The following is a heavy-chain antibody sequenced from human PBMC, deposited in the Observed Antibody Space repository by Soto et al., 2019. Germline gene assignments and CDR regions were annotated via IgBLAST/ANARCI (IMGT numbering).Heavy chain of an antibody. CDR3: ARQGSHQYFQH. Sequence: EVQLVESGGGLVQPGGSLRLSCAASGFTLSTYWMHWVRQAPGKGLVWVSRISIDGSTTTYADSVEGRFTISRDNAKNTLYLQLNSLRAEDTAVYYCARQGSHQYFQHWGQGTLVTVSS. CDR2: ISIDGSTT. V-gene: IGHV3-74*01. CDR1: GFTLSTYW. J-gene: IGHJ1*01.